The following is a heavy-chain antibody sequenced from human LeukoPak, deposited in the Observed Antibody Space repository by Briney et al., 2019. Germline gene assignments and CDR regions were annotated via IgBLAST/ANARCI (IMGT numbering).Heavy chain of an antibody. Sequence: PSETLSLTCAVYGGSFSGYYWSWIRQPPGKGLEWIGYIYYSGSTNYNPSLKSRVTISVDTSKNQFSLKLSSVTAADTAVYYCARDRHYYDSSGYYLDNWFDPWGQGTLVTVSS. CDR3: ARDRHYYDSSGYYLDNWFDP. V-gene: IGHV4-59*01. D-gene: IGHD3-22*01. CDR2: IYYSGST. CDR1: GGSFSGYY. J-gene: IGHJ5*02.